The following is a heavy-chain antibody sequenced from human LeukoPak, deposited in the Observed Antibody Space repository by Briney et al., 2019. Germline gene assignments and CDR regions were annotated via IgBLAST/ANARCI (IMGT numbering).Heavy chain of an antibody. Sequence: SETPSLTCAVSGGSISSGGYSWSWIRQPPGKGLEWIGYIYHSGSTYYNPSLKSRVTISVDRSKDQFSLKLSSVTAADTAVYYCARAPYSYGYYYGMDVWGQGTTVTVSS. D-gene: IGHD5-18*01. CDR2: IYHSGST. CDR1: GGSISSGGYS. J-gene: IGHJ6*02. CDR3: ARAPYSYGYYYGMDV. V-gene: IGHV4-30-2*01.